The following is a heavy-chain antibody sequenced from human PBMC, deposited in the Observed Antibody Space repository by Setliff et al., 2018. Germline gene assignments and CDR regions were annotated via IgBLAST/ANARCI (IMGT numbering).Heavy chain of an antibody. CDR2: IYTSGST. CDR3: ARGKSVTASNWFDP. D-gene: IGHD5-18*01. CDR1: GGSISSGSYY. Sequence: SETLSLTCTVSGGSISSGSYYWSWIRQPAGKGLEWIGRIYTSGSTNYNPSLKSRVPISVDTSKNQFSLKLSSVIAADTAVYYCARGKSVTASNWFDPWGQGTLVTVSS. V-gene: IGHV4-61*02. J-gene: IGHJ5*02.